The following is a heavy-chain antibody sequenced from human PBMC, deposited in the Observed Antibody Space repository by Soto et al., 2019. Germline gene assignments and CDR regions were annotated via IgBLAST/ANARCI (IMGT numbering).Heavy chain of an antibody. CDR1: GFTFSSYA. CDR2: ISYNGGST. Sequence: PGGSLRLSCAASGFTFSSYALRWVRQAPGKGLEYVSAISYNGGSTYYADSVQDRFTVSRDNSKNTLYLQLSSLRVDDTAVYFCVKSSRRDITASRGMDVWGQGTTVTVSS. J-gene: IGHJ6*02. CDR3: VKSSRRDITASRGMDV. D-gene: IGHD3-3*01. V-gene: IGHV3-64D*06.